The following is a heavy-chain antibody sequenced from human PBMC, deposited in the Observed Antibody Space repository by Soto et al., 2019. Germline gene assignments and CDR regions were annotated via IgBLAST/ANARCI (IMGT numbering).Heavy chain of an antibody. J-gene: IGHJ4*02. Sequence: SETLSLTCAVSGGSISSGGYSWSWILQPPGKVLEWIGYIYHSGSTYYNPSLKSRVTISVDRSKNQFSLKPNSVTDAETAVYYRARGKRQQQRDYCGQGTLVTVSS. CDR2: IYHSGST. D-gene: IGHD6-13*01. CDR3: ARGKRQQQRDY. CDR1: GGSISSGGYS. V-gene: IGHV4-30-2*01.